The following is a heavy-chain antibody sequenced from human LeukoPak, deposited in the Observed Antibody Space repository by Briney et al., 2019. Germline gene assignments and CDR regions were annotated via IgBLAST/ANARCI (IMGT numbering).Heavy chain of an antibody. V-gene: IGHV1-69*05. Sequence: SVKVSCKASGGTFSSYAISWVRQAPGQGLEWMGGIIPIFGTANYAQKFQGRVTITTDESTSTACMELSSLRSEDTAVYYCARVNALRYYFDYWGQGTLVTVSS. CDR2: IIPIFGTA. CDR3: ARVNALRYYFDY. J-gene: IGHJ4*02. CDR1: GGTFSSYA. D-gene: IGHD3-16*01.